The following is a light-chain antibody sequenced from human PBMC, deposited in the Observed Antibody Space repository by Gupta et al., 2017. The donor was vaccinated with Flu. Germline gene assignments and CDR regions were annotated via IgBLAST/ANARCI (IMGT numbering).Light chain of an antibody. CDR2: EVS. CDR1: SSDVGGYNY. Sequence: QSALTQPPSASGSPGTSVTISCTGTSSDVGGYNYVSWYQQHPGKAPKLMIYEVSTRPSGVPDRFSGSKSGNTASLTVSGLQAEDEADYYCSSYAGSNNLVFGGGTKLTVL. CDR3: SSYAGSNNLV. J-gene: IGLJ3*02. V-gene: IGLV2-8*01.